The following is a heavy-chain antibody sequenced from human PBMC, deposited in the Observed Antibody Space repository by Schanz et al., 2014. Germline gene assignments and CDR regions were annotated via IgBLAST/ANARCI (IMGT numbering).Heavy chain of an antibody. J-gene: IGHJ6*02. CDR2: VSSYDTTV. Sequence: EVQLVESGGGLVQPGGSLRLSCVASGFTFRRYGMSWVRQAPGKGLEWISYVSSYDTTVSYADSVKGRFTISRDNAKNSVYLQMNSLRVEDTAVYYCARYGFRKFGVVYGLAVWGQGTTVTVS. CDR3: ARYGFRKFGVVYGLAV. V-gene: IGHV3-48*04. CDR1: GFTFRRYG. D-gene: IGHD3-3*01.